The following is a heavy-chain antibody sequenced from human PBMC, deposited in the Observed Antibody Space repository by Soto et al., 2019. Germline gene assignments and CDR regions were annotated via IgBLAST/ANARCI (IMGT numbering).Heavy chain of an antibody. Sequence: ASVKASCKVSGYTLTELSMHWVRQAPGKGLEWMGGFDPEDGETIYAQKFQGRVTMTEDTSTDTAYMELSSLRSEDTAVYYCATGGRLRYFDWPRGPYFDYWGQGTLVTVSS. V-gene: IGHV1-24*01. J-gene: IGHJ4*02. CDR2: FDPEDGET. D-gene: IGHD3-9*01. CDR1: GYTLTELS. CDR3: ATGGRLRYFDWPRGPYFDY.